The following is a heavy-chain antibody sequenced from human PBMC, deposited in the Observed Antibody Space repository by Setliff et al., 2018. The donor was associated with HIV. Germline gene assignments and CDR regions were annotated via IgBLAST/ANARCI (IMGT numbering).Heavy chain of an antibody. CDR1: GFTFSSFA. V-gene: IGHV3-23*01. D-gene: IGHD1-1*01. Sequence: GGSLRLSCAASGFTFSSFAMAWVRQAPGRGLEWVSAIAADDSVRSYADSARGRFTISRDNYLSTLYLQMNGLRAEDTAVYYCARWRTTGTGYYYYGMDVWGQGTTVTVSS. CDR2: IAADDSVR. J-gene: IGHJ6*02. CDR3: ARWRTTGTGYYYYGMDV.